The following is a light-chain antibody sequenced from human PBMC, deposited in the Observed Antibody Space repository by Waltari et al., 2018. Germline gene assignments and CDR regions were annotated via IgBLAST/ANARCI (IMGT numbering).Light chain of an antibody. V-gene: IGLV2-8*01. CDR2: EVS. J-gene: IGLJ1*01. CDR3: SSYAGSNSHV. Sequence: QSALTQPPSASGSPGPSVTMSCTGTSSDDGGYNYVSWYHQHPGTVPKLIIYEVSERPSGVPHRFSGSKSGNTASLTVSGLQAEDEADYYCSSYAGSNSHVFGTGTRVTVL. CDR1: SSDDGGYNY.